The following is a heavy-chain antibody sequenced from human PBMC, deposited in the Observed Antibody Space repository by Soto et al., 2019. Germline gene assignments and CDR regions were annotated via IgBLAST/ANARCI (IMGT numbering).Heavy chain of an antibody. CDR1: GYTFTSYG. Sequence: QVQLVQSGAEVKKPGASVKVSCKASGYTFTSYGISWVRQAPGQGLEWMGWISAYNGNTNYAQKLQGRVTMTTDTSTSTAYMELRSLRSDDTAVYYCARLPYYYGSGSYNCLDSWGQGTLVTVSS. CDR3: ARLPYYYGSGSYNCLDS. CDR2: ISAYNGNT. D-gene: IGHD3-10*01. J-gene: IGHJ4*02. V-gene: IGHV1-18*01.